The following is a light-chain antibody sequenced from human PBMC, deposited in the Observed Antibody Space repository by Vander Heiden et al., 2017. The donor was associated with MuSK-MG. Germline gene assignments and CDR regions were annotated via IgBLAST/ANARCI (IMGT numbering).Light chain of an antibody. V-gene: IGKV1-39*01. Sequence: DIQMTQSPSSLSASVGDRVTITCRASQSISSYLNWYQQKPGKAPKLLIYAASSLQSGVPSRFSGSGSGTDFTLTISRLQPEDFATYYCQQSYSTPLTFGHGTKVXIK. CDR1: QSISSY. J-gene: IGKJ3*01. CDR2: AAS. CDR3: QQSYSTPLT.